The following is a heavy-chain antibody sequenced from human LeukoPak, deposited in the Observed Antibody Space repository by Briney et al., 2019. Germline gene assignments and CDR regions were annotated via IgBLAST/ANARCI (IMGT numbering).Heavy chain of an antibody. D-gene: IGHD5-18*01. Sequence: GRSLRLSCAASGFTFSSYAMHWVRQAPGKGLEWVAVISYDGSNKYYVDSVKGRFTISRDNSKNTLYLQMNSLRAEDTAVYYCARGYRGFDYWGQGTLVTVSS. J-gene: IGHJ4*02. CDR3: ARGYRGFDY. CDR1: GFTFSSYA. V-gene: IGHV3-30-3*01. CDR2: ISYDGSNK.